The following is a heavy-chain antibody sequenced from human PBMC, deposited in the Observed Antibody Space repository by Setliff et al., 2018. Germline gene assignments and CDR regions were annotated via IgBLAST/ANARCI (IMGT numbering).Heavy chain of an antibody. CDR1: GGSISSYY. CDR3: ARHAVTTGYFQYSYWYFDL. V-gene: IGHV4-59*08. Sequence: SETLSLTCTVSGGSISSYYWSWIRQPPGKGLEWIGYIYYSGSTNYNPSLKSRVTISVDTSKNQFSLKLSSVTAADTAVYYCARHAVTTGYFQYSYWYFDLWGRGTLVTVSS. D-gene: IGHD4-17*01. CDR2: IYYSGST. J-gene: IGHJ2*01.